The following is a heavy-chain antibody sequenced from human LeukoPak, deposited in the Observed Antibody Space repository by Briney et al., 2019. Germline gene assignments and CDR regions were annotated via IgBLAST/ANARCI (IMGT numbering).Heavy chain of an antibody. D-gene: IGHD7-27*01. V-gene: IGHV4-39*07. J-gene: IGHJ4*02. CDR3: ARGRQLGIRSFDY. Sequence: PSETLSLTCTVSGGSISGSDYYWTWIRQPPGKGLEWIASIYYSGNTLYNPSLKSRVTISVDTSKNQFSLKLSSVTAADTAVYYCARGRQLGIRSFDYWGQGTLVTVSS. CDR2: IYYSGNT. CDR1: GGSISGSDYY.